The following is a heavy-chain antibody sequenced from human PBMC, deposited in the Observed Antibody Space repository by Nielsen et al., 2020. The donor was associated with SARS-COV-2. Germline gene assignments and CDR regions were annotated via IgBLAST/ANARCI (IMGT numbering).Heavy chain of an antibody. Sequence: ASVKVSCKASGYTFTSYYMHWVRQAPGQGLEWMGIINPSGGSTSYAQKFQGRVTMTRDMSTSTVYMELSSLRSEDTAVYYCARDRSKRLRYNWNYEYYGMDVWGQGTTVTVSS. V-gene: IGHV1-46*01. D-gene: IGHD1-20*01. CDR3: ARDRSKRLRYNWNYEYYGMDV. J-gene: IGHJ6*02. CDR1: GYTFTSYY. CDR2: INPSGGST.